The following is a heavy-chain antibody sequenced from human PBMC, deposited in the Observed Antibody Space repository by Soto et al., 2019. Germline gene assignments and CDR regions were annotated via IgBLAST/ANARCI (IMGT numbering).Heavy chain of an antibody. V-gene: IGHV3-23*01. J-gene: IGHJ5*02. D-gene: IGHD3-16*01. CDR1: GFTFSSYA. CDR3: AKVXRDYXXWXVXXNXFDP. CDR2: ISGSGGST. Sequence: EXQLLXSGXGLVXPGGSLRLSXXASGFTFSSYAMSWVXXXXXXXXXXXXXISGSGGSTYYADSVKGRFTISRDNSKNTLYLQMNSLXAEDTAVYYCAKVXRDYXXWXVXXNXFDPWGQGTLVTVSS.